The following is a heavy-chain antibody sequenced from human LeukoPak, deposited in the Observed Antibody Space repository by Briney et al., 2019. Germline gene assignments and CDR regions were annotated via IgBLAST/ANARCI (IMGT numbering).Heavy chain of an antibody. CDR1: GFTFSSYG. J-gene: IGHJ4*02. V-gene: IGHV3-30*18. D-gene: IGHD7-27*01. CDR2: ISYDGSNK. CDR3: AKAGDLDY. Sequence: GGSLRLSCVASGFTFSSYGMHWVRQAPGKGLEWVAVISYDGSNKYYADSVKGRFTISRDNSKNTLYLQMNSLRAEDTAVYYCAKAGDLDYWGQGTLVTVSS.